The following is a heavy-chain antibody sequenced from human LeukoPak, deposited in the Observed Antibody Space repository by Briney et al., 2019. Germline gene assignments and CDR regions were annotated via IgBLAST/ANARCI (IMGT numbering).Heavy chain of an antibody. D-gene: IGHD3-3*01. J-gene: IGHJ4*02. CDR3: ARAFWSGPPDY. CDR2: IIPILGIA. V-gene: IGHV1-69*04. CDR1: GGTFSSYA. Sequence: GASVKVSCKASGGTFSSYAISWVRQAPGQGLEWMGRIIPILGIANYAQKFQGRVTITTDESTSTAYMELSSLRSEDTAVYYCARAFWSGPPDYWGQGTLVTVSS.